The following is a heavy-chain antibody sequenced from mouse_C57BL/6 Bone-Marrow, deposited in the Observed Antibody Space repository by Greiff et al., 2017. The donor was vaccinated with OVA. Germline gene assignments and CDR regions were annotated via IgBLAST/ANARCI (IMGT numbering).Heavy chain of an antibody. CDR2: IDPEDGET. J-gene: IGHJ1*03. Sequence: VQLQQSGAELVKPGASVKLSCTASGFTFKDYYMHWVKQRTEQGLEWIGRIDPEDGETKYAPKFQGKATITADTSSNTAYLQLSSLTSEDTAVDCCAQYYGSSPRYFDVWGTGTTVTVSS. CDR3: AQYYGSSPRYFDV. CDR1: GFTFKDYY. V-gene: IGHV14-2*01. D-gene: IGHD1-1*01.